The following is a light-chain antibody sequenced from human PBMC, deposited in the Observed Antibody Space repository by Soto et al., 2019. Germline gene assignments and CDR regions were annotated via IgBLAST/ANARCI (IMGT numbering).Light chain of an antibody. CDR2: KVS. Sequence: DVVMTQSPLSLPVTLGQPASISCRSSQSLVHSDGNTHLNWFQQRPGQSPRRLICKVSNRDSGVPDRFSGSASGTDFTLKISRVEPEDVGVYYCMQALHTQYTFGQGTKLEI. CDR3: MQALHTQYT. J-gene: IGKJ2*01. V-gene: IGKV2-30*02. CDR1: QSLVHSDGNTH.